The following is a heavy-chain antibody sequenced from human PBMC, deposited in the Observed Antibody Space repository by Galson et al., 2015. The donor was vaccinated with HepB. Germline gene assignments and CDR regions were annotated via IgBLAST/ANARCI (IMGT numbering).Heavy chain of an antibody. CDR1: GYTFTSYD. Sequence: SVKVSCKASGYTFTSYDINWVRQATGQGLEWMGWMNPNSGNTGYAQKFQGRVTMTRDTSTSTVYMELSSLRSEDTAVYYCAREGGSYGPTPFDYWGQGTLVTVSS. V-gene: IGHV1-8*01. CDR2: MNPNSGNT. D-gene: IGHD3-16*01. J-gene: IGHJ4*02. CDR3: AREGGSYGPTPFDY.